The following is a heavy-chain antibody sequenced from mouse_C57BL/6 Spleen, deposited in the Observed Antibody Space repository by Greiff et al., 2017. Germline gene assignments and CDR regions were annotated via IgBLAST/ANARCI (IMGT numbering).Heavy chain of an antibody. Sequence: VKVVASGPGLVAPSQSLSITCTVSGFSLTSYGVDWVRQSPGKGLEWLGVIWGVGSTNYNSALKSRLSISKDNSKSQVFLKMNSLQTDDTAMYYCASGQYGSPFAYWGQGTLVTVSA. CDR3: ASGQYGSPFAY. V-gene: IGHV2-6*01. CDR1: GFSLTSYG. D-gene: IGHD1-1*01. CDR2: IWGVGST. J-gene: IGHJ3*01.